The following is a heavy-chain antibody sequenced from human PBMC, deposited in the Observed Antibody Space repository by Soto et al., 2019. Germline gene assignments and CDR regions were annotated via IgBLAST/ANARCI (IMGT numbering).Heavy chain of an antibody. CDR1: GFGFSNYA. Sequence: GGSLRLSCAASGFGFSNYAMTWVRQAPGKGLEWVSSITTNGATTYYADSVKGRFTISRDNSKNTLYLQMNSLRAEDTAVYYCVLWRPYYFDYWGQGTLVTVSS. CDR2: ITTNGATT. J-gene: IGHJ4*02. CDR3: VLWRPYYFDY. D-gene: IGHD3-10*01. V-gene: IGHV3-23*01.